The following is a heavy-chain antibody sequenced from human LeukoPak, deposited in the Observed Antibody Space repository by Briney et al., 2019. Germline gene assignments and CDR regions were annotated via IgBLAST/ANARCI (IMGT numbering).Heavy chain of an antibody. CDR2: ISSSGSTI. V-gene: IGHV3-11*01. J-gene: IGHJ6*02. D-gene: IGHD1-1*01. Sequence: PGGSLRLSCAASGFTFSDYYMSWIRQPPGKGLEWVSYISSSGSTIYYADSVKGRFTISRDNAKNSLYLQMNSLRAEDTAVYYCARDGTLYYYYGMDVWGQGTTVTVSS. CDR1: GFTFSDYY. CDR3: ARDGTLYYYYGMDV.